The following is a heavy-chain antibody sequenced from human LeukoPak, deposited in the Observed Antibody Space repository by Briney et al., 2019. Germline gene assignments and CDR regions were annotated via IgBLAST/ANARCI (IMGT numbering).Heavy chain of an antibody. D-gene: IGHD1-1*01. Sequence: SETLSLTCTVSDGSISSYYWSWIRQPPGKGLEWIGYIHYSGSTNYNPSLKSRVTTSIDTSKNQFPLKLSSVTAADTAVYYCARDRSERYAFDIWGQGTMVTVSS. J-gene: IGHJ3*02. CDR1: DGSISSYY. CDR2: IHYSGST. V-gene: IGHV4-59*01. CDR3: ARDRSERYAFDI.